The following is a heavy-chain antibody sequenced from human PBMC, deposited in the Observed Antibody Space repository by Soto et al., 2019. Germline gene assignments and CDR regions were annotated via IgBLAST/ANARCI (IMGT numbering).Heavy chain of an antibody. J-gene: IGHJ2*01. CDR3: ARVRYSGYGPRYFDL. D-gene: IGHD5-12*01. Sequence: GSLRLSCAASGFTFSSYSMNWVRQAPGKGLEWVSYISSSSSTIYYADSVKGRFTISRDNAKNSLYLQMNSLRAEDTAVYYCARVRYSGYGPRYFDLWGRGTLVTVSS. CDR2: ISSSSSTI. V-gene: IGHV3-48*01. CDR1: GFTFSSYS.